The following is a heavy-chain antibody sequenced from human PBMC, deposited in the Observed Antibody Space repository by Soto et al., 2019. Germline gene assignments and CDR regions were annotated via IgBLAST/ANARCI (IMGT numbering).Heavy chain of an antibody. J-gene: IGHJ3*01. Sequence: QVQLVQSGAEVRKPGASVNISCWASGFTFGDNLINWVRQVPGQSLERMGWINPDNVNTKYSQTSHLRVTISRHSSASIAYVEVTDLTSDDTAVYFYSRDILSVRPRANDAFDVGGQGTMVTVSS. CDR1: GFTFGDNL. CDR2: INPDNVNT. D-gene: IGHD2-8*02. V-gene: IGHV1-3*01. CDR3: SRDILSVRPRANDAFDV.